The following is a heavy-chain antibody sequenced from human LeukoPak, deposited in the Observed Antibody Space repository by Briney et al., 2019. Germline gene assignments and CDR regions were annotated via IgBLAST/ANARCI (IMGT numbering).Heavy chain of an antibody. CDR3: ATNHSSAYHQRGDY. CDR2: ISTSSGTI. CDR1: GFTFSSYS. Sequence: GGSLRLSCAASGFTFSSYSMHWVRQAPGKRLEWVSYISTSSGTIHYADSVKGRFTVSRDNAKNSLYLQMNSLRAEDTAVYYCATNHSSAYHQRGDYWGQGTLVTVSS. D-gene: IGHD3-22*01. J-gene: IGHJ4*02. V-gene: IGHV3-48*01.